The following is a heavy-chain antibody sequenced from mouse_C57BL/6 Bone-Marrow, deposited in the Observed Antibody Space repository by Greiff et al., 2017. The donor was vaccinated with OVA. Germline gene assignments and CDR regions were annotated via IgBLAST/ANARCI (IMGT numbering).Heavy chain of an antibody. CDR3: ARTGDYSSLDY. D-gene: IGHD1-1*01. V-gene: IGHV1-80*01. J-gene: IGHJ2*01. Sequence: QVQLQQPGAELVKPGASVKISCKASGYAFSSYWMNWVKQRPGKGLEWIGQIYPGDGDTNYNGKFKGKATLTADKSSSTTYMQLSSLTSEDSAVDYYARTGDYSSLDYWGHGTTLAVSS. CDR1: GYAFSSYW. CDR2: IYPGDGDT.